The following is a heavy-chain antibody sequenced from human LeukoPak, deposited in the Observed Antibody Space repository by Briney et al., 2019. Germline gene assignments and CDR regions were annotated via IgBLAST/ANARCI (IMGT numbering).Heavy chain of an antibody. CDR3: ARDLGSGSYVVDY. J-gene: IGHJ4*02. CDR2: IYYSGST. Sequence: SETLSLTCTVSSGSISSYYWSWIRQPPGKGLEWIGYIYYSGSTNYNPSLKSRVTISVDTSKNQFSLKLSSVTAADTAVYYCARDLGSGSYVVDYWGQGTLVTVSS. CDR1: SGSISSYY. D-gene: IGHD3-10*01. V-gene: IGHV4-59*12.